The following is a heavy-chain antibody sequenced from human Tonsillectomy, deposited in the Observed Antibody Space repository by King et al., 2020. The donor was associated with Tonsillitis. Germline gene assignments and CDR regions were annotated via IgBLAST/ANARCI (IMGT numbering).Heavy chain of an antibody. V-gene: IGHV3-30-3*01. D-gene: IGHD3-10*01. CDR1: GFTFSIYA. J-gene: IGHJ6*03. CDR3: AREGRGSGSYFRGLPYYSYYMDV. Sequence: VQLVESGGGVVQPGRSLRLSCAASGFTFSIYAMHWVRQAPGKGLEWVAVISYDGSETFYADSVKGRFTISRDNSRSALYLQMNSLRPEDTAVYYCAREGRGSGSYFRGLPYYSYYMDVWGKGTTVTVSS. CDR2: ISYDGSET.